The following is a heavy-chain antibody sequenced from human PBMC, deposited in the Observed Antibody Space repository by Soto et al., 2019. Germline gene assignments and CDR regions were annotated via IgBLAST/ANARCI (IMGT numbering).Heavy chain of an antibody. CDR2: IRRKDYGGTT. D-gene: IGHD3-22*01. J-gene: IGHJ4*02. Sequence: GGSLRLSCRTSGFSFGDHDMSWFRQAPGKGLEWVGFIRRKDYGGTTEYAASVKARFTISRDDSKSIAYLQMTSLKTGDTAVYYCTRGKGSYDSSVDYWGQGTLVTVSS. CDR3: TRGKGSYDSSVDY. V-gene: IGHV3-49*03. CDR1: GFSFGDHD.